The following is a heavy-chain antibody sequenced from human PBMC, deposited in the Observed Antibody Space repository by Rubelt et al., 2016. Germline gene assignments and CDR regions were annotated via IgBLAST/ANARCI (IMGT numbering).Heavy chain of an antibody. V-gene: IGHV4-38-2*02. Sequence: QVQLQESGPGLVKPSETLSLTCTVFGYSISSGYYWGWIRQPPGKGLEWIGSIYHSGSTYYNPSLKSRVSISVDTSKNQFSLKWSSVTAAETAVYYCASADYDFWSGSDRNWFDPWGQGTLVTVSS. CDR3: ASADYDFWSGSDRNWFDP. CDR1: GYSISSGYY. CDR2: IYHSGST. J-gene: IGHJ5*02. D-gene: IGHD3-3*01.